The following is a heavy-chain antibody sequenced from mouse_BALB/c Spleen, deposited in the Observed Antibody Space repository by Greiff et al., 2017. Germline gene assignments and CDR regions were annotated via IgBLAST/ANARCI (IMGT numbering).Heavy chain of an antibody. CDR2: ISSGGSYT. CDR1: GFTFSSYG. CDR3: ARRGYYGSSYGYAMDY. Sequence: EVQGVESGGDLVKPGGSLKLSCAASGFTFSSYGMSWVRQTPDKRLEWVATISSGGSYTYYPDSVKGRFTISRDNAKNTLYLQMSSLKSEDTAMYYCARRGYYGSSYGYAMDYWGQGTSVTVSS. D-gene: IGHD1-1*01. V-gene: IGHV5-6*01. J-gene: IGHJ4*01.